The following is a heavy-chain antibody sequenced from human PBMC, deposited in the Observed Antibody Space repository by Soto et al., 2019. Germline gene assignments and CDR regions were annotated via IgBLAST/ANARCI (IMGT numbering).Heavy chain of an antibody. J-gene: IGHJ4*02. D-gene: IGHD5-12*01. CDR1: GGSISRYY. V-gene: IGHV4-59*01. CDR2: IYYSGST. Sequence: PSETLSLTCTVSGGSISRYYWSWIRQPPGKGLEWIGYIYYSGSTNYNPSLKSRVTISVDTSKNQFSLKLSSVTAADTAVYYCTGDSGYDYFVSWGQGTLVTVSS. CDR3: TGDSGYDYFVS.